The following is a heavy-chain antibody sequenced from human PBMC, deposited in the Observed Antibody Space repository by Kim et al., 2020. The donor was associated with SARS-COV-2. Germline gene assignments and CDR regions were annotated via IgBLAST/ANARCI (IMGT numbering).Heavy chain of an antibody. Sequence: GGSMRLSCAASGFTFSSYAMSWVRQAPGKGLEWVSAISGSGGSTYYADSVKGRFTISRDNSKNTLYLQMNSLRAEDTAVYYCAKAATYYDFWSGYIEFFGGTYYFDYWGQGTLVTVSS. CDR1: GFTFSSYA. J-gene: IGHJ4*02. D-gene: IGHD3-3*01. V-gene: IGHV3-23*01. CDR3: AKAATYYDFWSGYIEFFGGTYYFDY. CDR2: ISGSGGST.